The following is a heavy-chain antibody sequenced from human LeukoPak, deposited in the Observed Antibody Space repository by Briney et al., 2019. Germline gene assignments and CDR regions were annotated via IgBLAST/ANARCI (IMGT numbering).Heavy chain of an antibody. CDR2: ISYDGSHK. D-gene: IGHD4/OR15-4a*01. Sequence: QPGGSLRLSCAASGFTFSSYGMHWVRQAPGKGLEWVAVISYDGSHKYSADSVKGRFTISRDNSQNTLYLQMNSLRTEDTAVYFCSASRPHYGDYYGLDVWGHGTTVTVS. V-gene: IGHV3-30*03. CDR3: SASRPHYGDYYGLDV. J-gene: IGHJ6*02. CDR1: GFTFSSYG.